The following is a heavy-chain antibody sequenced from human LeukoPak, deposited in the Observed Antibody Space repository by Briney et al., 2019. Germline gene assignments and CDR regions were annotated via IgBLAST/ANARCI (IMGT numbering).Heavy chain of an antibody. J-gene: IGHJ4*02. V-gene: IGHV3-48*02. Sequence: PGGSLRLSCAASGFTFSTYSMNWVRQAPGKGLEWVSYISSRSITLYYADSVKGRFTISRDNAKNSLYLQMNSLRDEDTAVYYCAREVYDSVSYYFDYWGQGTLVTVSS. CDR1: GFTFSTYS. CDR2: ISSRSITL. CDR3: AREVYDSVSYYFDY. D-gene: IGHD3-10*01.